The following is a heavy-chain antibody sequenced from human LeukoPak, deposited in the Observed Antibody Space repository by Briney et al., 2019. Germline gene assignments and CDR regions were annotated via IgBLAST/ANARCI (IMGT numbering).Heavy chain of an antibody. V-gene: IGHV1-18*01. CDR3: ARETRRLYYEDYYGMDV. Sequence: ASVKVSCKAFGYTFTNFGVSWVGQVPGQGLEWMGWISGYNGNTNYGQKVRGRVTMTTDTSTTTAYMELRSLRSDDTAVYYCARETRRLYYEDYYGMDVWGQGTTVTVSS. CDR2: ISGYNGNT. J-gene: IGHJ6*02. D-gene: IGHD3-16*01. CDR1: GYTFTNFG.